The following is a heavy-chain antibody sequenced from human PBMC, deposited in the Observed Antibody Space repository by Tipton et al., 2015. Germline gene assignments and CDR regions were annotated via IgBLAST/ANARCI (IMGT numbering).Heavy chain of an antibody. CDR1: NASLTTSNW. V-gene: IGHV4-4*02. D-gene: IGHD4-11*01. J-gene: IGHJ4*02. Sequence: SLRLSCTVSNASLTTSNWWGWVRXSPGKGLEWIAETYHSGTTNYSPSLESRVAISVDRSTNHFSLTLNSVTAADTAVYYCARINYIWSIYYFDSWGQGILVTVSS. CDR2: TYHSGTT. CDR3: ARINYIWSIYYFDS.